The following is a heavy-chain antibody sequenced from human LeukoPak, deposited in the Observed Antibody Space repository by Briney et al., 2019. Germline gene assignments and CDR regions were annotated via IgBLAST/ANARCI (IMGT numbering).Heavy chain of an antibody. CDR2: ISPSDSST. Sequence: GGSLRLSCAASGFTFSNYAMSWVRQAPGKGLDWVSTISPSDSSTYYADSVKGRFTISRDNSKNTLYLQMNSLRAEDTAVYYCAERGSGEDYWGQGTLVTVSS. D-gene: IGHD6-19*01. J-gene: IGHJ4*02. V-gene: IGHV3-23*01. CDR1: GFTFSNYA. CDR3: AERGSGEDY.